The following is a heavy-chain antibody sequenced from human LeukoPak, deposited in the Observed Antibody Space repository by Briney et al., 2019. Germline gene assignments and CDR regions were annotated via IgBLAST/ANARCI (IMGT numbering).Heavy chain of an antibody. D-gene: IGHD3-10*01. CDR3: ARKAGSGSYYIDRFDP. CDR2: IIPIFGTA. CDR1: GGTFSSYA. V-gene: IGHV1-69*13. Sequence: SVKVSCKASGGTFSSYAISWVRQAPGQGLEWMGGIIPIFGTANYAQKFQGRVTITADESTSTAYMELSSLRSEDTAVYYCARKAGSGSYYIDRFDPWGQGTLVTVSS. J-gene: IGHJ5*02.